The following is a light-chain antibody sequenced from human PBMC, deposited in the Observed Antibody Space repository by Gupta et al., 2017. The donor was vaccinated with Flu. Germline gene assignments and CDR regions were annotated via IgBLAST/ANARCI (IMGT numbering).Light chain of an antibody. Sequence: EIVMTQSPDTLSVSPGERATLSCRSSQSVSSNLAWYQHKPGRAPRLLIYGASTRATGIADRFSGSGCGTEFTLTISSRQSEDFAVYYCQQYDDWPPITFGQGTRLEIK. CDR2: GAS. V-gene: IGKV3-15*01. J-gene: IGKJ5*01. CDR3: QQYDDWPPIT. CDR1: QSVSSN.